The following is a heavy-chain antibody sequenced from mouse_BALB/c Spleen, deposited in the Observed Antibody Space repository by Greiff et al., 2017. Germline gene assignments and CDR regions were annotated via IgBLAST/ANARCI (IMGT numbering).Heavy chain of an antibody. CDR3: TSTVPYWYFDV. CDR1: GFTFSSYW. V-gene: IGHV6-6*02. J-gene: IGHJ1*01. Sequence: EVKLVESGGGLVQPGGSMKLSCVASGFTFSSYWMSWVRQSPEKGLEWVAEIRLKSDNYATHYAESVKGKFTISRDDSKSRLYLQMNSLRAEDTGIYYCTSTVPYWYFDVWGAGTTVTVSS. D-gene: IGHD1-1*01. CDR2: IRLKSDNYAT.